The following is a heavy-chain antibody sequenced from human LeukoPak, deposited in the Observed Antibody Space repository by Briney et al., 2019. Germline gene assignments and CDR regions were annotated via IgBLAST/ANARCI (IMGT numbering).Heavy chain of an antibody. D-gene: IGHD5-12*01. CDR1: GYTFTGYY. V-gene: IGHV1-2*02. CDR3: ASRARSYSGYAYDAFDI. J-gene: IGHJ3*02. Sequence: GASVQVSCKASGYTFTGYYMHWVRQAPGQGLEWMGWINPNSGGTNYAQKFQGRVTMTRDTSISTAYMELSRLRSDDTAVYYCASRARSYSGYAYDAFDIWGQGTMVTVSS. CDR2: INPNSGGT.